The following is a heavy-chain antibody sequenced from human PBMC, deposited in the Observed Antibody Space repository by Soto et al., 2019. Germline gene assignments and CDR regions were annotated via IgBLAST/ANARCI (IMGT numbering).Heavy chain of an antibody. CDR1: GFTVVDCG. CDR2: ITWNSGYI. V-gene: IGHV3-9*01. J-gene: IGHJ4*01. Sequence: SLSLSGVASGFTVVDCGMHWVRQAPGKGLEWVSYITWNSGYIGYADSVKGRFTISRDNANNSLYLQMNSLKTEDTAFYYCSKALYGIISSIIDFWGQGTLVTVSS. CDR3: SKALYGIISSIIDF. D-gene: IGHD3-10*01.